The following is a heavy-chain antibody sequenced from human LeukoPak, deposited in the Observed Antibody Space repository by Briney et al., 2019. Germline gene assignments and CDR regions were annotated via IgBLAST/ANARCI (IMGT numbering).Heavy chain of an antibody. Sequence: SGPTLVNPTQTLTLTCTFSGFSLSTSGVGVGWIRQPPGKALEWLALIYWNDDKRYSPSLESRLTITKDTSKNQVVLTMTNMDPVGTATYYCAHSGEVVVGFDPWGQGTLVTVSS. V-gene: IGHV2-5*01. CDR3: AHSGEVVVGFDP. J-gene: IGHJ5*02. D-gene: IGHD2-2*01. CDR2: IYWNDDK. CDR1: GFSLSTSGVG.